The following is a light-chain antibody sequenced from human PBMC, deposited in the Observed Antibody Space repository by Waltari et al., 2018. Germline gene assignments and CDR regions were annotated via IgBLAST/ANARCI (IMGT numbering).Light chain of an antibody. CDR2: GAS. Sequence: EIVMTQSPATLSVFPGERATLSCRASQSVATYLACYQQKPGQAPRLLIYGASTRPTGIPARFSGGGSGTEFTLTISSLQSEDFAVYYCQQYNNWPLLTFGGGTRVEIK. V-gene: IGKV3-15*01. J-gene: IGKJ4*01. CDR1: QSVATY. CDR3: QQYNNWPLLT.